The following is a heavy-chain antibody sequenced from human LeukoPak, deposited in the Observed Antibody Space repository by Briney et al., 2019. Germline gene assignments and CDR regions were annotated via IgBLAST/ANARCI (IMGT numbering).Heavy chain of an antibody. CDR3: ARGSYYYDGSEGDWFDP. D-gene: IGHD3-22*01. J-gene: IGHJ5*02. CDR2: IYYSGST. V-gene: IGHV4-59*01. CDR1: GGSISSYY. Sequence: SETLSLTCTVSGGSISSYYWSWIRQPPGKGLEWIGYIYYSGSTNYNPSLKSRVTISVDTSKNQFSLKLSSVTAADTAVYYCARGSYYYDGSEGDWFDPWGQGTLVTVSS.